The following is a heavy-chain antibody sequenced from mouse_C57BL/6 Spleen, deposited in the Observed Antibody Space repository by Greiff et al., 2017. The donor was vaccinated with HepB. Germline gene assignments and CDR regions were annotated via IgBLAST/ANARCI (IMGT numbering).Heavy chain of an antibody. CDR1: GYTFTGYW. D-gene: IGHD2-3*01. V-gene: IGHV1-9*01. CDR2: ILPGSGST. Sequence: VKLQQSGAELMKPGASVKLSCKATGYTFTGYWIEGVKQRPGHGLEWIGEILPGSGSTNYNEKFKGKATFTADTTSNTAYMQLSSLPTEDSAIYYGSRRSIYDGYYGGYFDVWGTGTTVTVSS. J-gene: IGHJ1*03. CDR3: SRRSIYDGYYGGYFDV.